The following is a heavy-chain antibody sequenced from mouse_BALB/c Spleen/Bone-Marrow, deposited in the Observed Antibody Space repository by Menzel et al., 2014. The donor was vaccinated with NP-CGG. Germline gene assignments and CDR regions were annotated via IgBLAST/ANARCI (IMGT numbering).Heavy chain of an antibody. Sequence: EVKLMESGGGLVQPGESLKLSCVASGFTFSSYGMSWVRQTPDKRLELVATINNNGGSTYYPDSVKGQFTISRDNAKNTLYLQMSSLKSEDTAMYYCARVYGWYFDVWGAGTTVTVSS. J-gene: IGHJ1*01. V-gene: IGHV5-6-3*01. CDR2: INNNGGST. CDR1: GFTFSSYG. D-gene: IGHD1-1*01. CDR3: ARVYGWYFDV.